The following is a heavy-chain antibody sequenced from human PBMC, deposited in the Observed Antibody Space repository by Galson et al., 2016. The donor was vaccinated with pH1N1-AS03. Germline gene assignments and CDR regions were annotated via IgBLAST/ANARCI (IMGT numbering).Heavy chain of an antibody. CDR3: ARIQRLGGSGFDP. Sequence: SVKVSCKASGPTFTANYLHWVRQAPGQGLEWLGWINLDSGTTSYAQEFQGRVVMTRDTSINTAFLEMKRLKSDDTAVYYCARIQRLGGSGFDPWGQGTLVTVSS. D-gene: IGHD1-26*01. CDR1: GPTFTANY. V-gene: IGHV1-2*02. J-gene: IGHJ5*02. CDR2: INLDSGTT.